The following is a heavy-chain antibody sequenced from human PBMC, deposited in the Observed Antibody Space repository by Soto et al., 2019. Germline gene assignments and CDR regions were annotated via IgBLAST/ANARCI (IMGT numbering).Heavy chain of an antibody. D-gene: IGHD2-15*01. CDR2: IIPIFGTA. Sequence: QVQLVQSGAEVKKPGSSVKVSCKASGGTFSSYAISWVRQAPGQGLEWMGGIIPIFGTANYAQKFQGRVTITADESTSTAYMELSSLRSEDKAVYYCARGASRVVVPAGYFQHWGQGTLVTVSS. V-gene: IGHV1-69*01. CDR3: ARGASRVVVPAGYFQH. J-gene: IGHJ1*01. CDR1: GGTFSSYA.